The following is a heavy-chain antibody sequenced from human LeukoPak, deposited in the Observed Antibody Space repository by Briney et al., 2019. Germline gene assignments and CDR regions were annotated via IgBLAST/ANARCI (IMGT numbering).Heavy chain of an antibody. CDR3: ARGKDVVDAFDI. CDR2: IYYSGST. Sequence: SETLSLTCTVSGGSISSYYWSWIRQPPGKGLKWIGYIYYSGSTNYNPSLKSRVTISVDTSKNQFSLKLSSVTAADTAVYYCARGKDVVDAFDIWGQGTMVTVSS. V-gene: IGHV4-59*01. J-gene: IGHJ3*02. CDR1: GGSISSYY. D-gene: IGHD2-15*01.